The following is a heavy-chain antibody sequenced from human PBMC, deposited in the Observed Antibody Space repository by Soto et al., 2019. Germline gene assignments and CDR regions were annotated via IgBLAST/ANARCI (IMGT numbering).Heavy chain of an antibody. D-gene: IGHD1-1*01. J-gene: IGHJ4*02. V-gene: IGHV3-72*01. CDR2: SRNRANSYTV. CDR3: VRSTTGGGCFDY. CDR1: GFTFSDHY. Sequence: EVQLVESGGGLVQPGGSLRLSCATSGFTFSDHYMDWVRQAPGKGLEWVARSRNRANSYTVEYAASVKGRFTISRDDSKNSVYLQMNSLKTEDTAVYYCVRSTTGGGCFDYWGQGALVTVSS.